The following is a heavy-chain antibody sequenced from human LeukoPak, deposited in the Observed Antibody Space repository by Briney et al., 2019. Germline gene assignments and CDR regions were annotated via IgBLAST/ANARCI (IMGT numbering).Heavy chain of an antibody. CDR1: GFNFNYFA. J-gene: IGHJ4*02. CDR3: SRIKYGGNSGYHFDY. CDR2: IGDSGSGG. Sequence: GGSLRLSCSASGFNFNYFAMSWIRQAPGKRLEWVSTIGDSGSGGSYADSVRGRFTIPRDNSKNIVYLQMHSLRVDDSAVYYCSRIKYGGNSGYHFDYWGQRTLVTVSS. V-gene: IGHV3-23*01. D-gene: IGHD4-23*01.